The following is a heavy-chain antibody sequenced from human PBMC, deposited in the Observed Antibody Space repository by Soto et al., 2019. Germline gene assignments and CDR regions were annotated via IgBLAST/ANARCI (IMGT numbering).Heavy chain of an antibody. Sequence: ASVKVSCKASGYTFTSYGISWVRQAPGQGLEWMGWISAYNGNTNYAQKLQGRVTMTTDTSTSTASMELRSLRSDDTAVYYGAGPESAYSSGWYPYYYGMDVWGQGTTVTVSS. D-gene: IGHD6-19*01. CDR3: AGPESAYSSGWYPYYYGMDV. CDR2: ISAYNGNT. CDR1: GYTFTSYG. J-gene: IGHJ6*02. V-gene: IGHV1-18*01.